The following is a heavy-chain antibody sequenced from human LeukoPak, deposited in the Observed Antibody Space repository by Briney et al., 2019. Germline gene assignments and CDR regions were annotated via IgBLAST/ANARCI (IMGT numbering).Heavy chain of an antibody. Sequence: SETLSLTCSVSGGSISSSAYHWSWFRQHPGKGLEWIGYISHSGSTNYNPSLQSRVTISVDTSKIQFSLKVSSVTAADTAVYYCARVRGFGDYGGWFDPWGQGTLATVSS. CDR1: GGSISSSAYH. CDR3: ARVRGFGDYGGWFDP. V-gene: IGHV4-61*08. D-gene: IGHD4-17*01. J-gene: IGHJ5*02. CDR2: ISHSGST.